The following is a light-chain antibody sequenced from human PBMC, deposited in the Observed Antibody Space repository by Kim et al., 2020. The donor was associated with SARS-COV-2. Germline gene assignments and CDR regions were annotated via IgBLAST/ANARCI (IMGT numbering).Light chain of an antibody. V-gene: IGKV3-11*01. J-gene: IGKJ2*01. CDR3: RQRSNWPRT. CDR2: DAS. CDR1: QSITTS. Sequence: SLSPGERATLSCRASQSITTSLGWYQQKHGQAPRLLIYDASNRATGIPARFSGSGSGTDFTLTISSLEPEDFAVYYCRQRSNWPRTFGQGTKLEI.